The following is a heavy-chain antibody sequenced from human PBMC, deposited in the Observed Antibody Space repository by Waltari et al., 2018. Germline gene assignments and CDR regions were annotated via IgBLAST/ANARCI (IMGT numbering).Heavy chain of an antibody. CDR3: VRDQYFDFWSGYPPGWFDP. CDR2: IKTDGSGP. Sequence: EGQLVESGGGLVQPGGSLRLSCAASGFTFSDYLMHWVRQAPGKGLEWVSRIKTDGSGPTYADSVKGRFTISRDNGKNTLFLQMNSLRAEDTAVYYCVRDQYFDFWSGYPPGWFDPWGQGTLVTVSS. V-gene: IGHV3-74*01. J-gene: IGHJ5*02. D-gene: IGHD3-3*01. CDR1: GFTFSDYL.